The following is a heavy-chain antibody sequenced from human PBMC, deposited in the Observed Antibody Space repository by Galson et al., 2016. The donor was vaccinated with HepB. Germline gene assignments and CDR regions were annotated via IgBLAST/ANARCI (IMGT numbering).Heavy chain of an antibody. CDR1: GYTLTELS. V-gene: IGHV1-24*01. D-gene: IGHD3-3*01. CDR3: ARDTPSSDTIDGMDV. J-gene: IGHJ6*02. CDR2: FDPADAET. Sequence: SVKVSCKVSGYTLTELSTHWVRQTPGKGLEWMGGFDPADAETVYAQEFQGRVTMTRDTSTSTVYMDLSSLRSEDTAVYYCARDTPSSDTIDGMDVWGQGTTVTVSS.